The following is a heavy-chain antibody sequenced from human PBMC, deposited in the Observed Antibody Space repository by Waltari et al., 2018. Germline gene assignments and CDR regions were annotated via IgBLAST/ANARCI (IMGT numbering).Heavy chain of an antibody. D-gene: IGHD3-3*01. J-gene: IGHJ4*02. V-gene: IGHV3-30*04. Sequence: QMRLVESGGGVVKPGRSLRLSCAASGFPFSLYAMHWVRQAPGKGLEWVAVIPYDGRIKYYADSVKGRFTISRDNSNNMLYLQMNSLTPEDTAVYYCAREGTNYDFWSGYGYWGQGTLVTVSS. CDR3: AREGTNYDFWSGYGY. CDR1: GFPFSLYA. CDR2: IPYDGRIK.